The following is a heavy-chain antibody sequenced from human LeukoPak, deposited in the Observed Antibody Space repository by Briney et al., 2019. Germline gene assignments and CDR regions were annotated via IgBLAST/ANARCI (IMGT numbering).Heavy chain of an antibody. CDR1: GFTFSSYA. J-gene: IGHJ4*02. V-gene: IGHV3-23*01. D-gene: IGHD6-13*01. Sequence: GGSLRLSCAASGFTFSSYAMSWVRQAPGKGLEWVSAISGSGGGTYYADSVKGRFTISRDNSKNTLYLQMNSLRAEDTAVYYCAGGPSIAAAFDYWGQGTLVTVSS. CDR3: AGGPSIAAAFDY. CDR2: ISGSGGGT.